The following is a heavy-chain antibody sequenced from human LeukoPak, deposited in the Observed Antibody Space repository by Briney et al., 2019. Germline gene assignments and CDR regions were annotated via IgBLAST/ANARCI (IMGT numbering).Heavy chain of an antibody. CDR1: GYTFTSYD. V-gene: IGHV1-8*01. CDR2: MNPNSGNT. J-gene: IGHJ4*02. CDR3: ARSRATVTTYYFDY. Sequence: ASVKVSCKASGYTFTSYDINWVRQATGQGLEWMGWMNPNSGNTGYAQKFQGRVTVTRNTSISTAYVELSSLRSEDTAVYYCARSRATVTTYYFDYWGQGTLVTVSS. D-gene: IGHD4-11*01.